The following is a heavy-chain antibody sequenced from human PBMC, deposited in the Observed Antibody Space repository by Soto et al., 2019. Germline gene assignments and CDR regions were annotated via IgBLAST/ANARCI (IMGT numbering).Heavy chain of an antibody. CDR1: GFTFSSYS. V-gene: IGHV3-21*01. CDR2: ISSSSTYI. CDR3: ARATYYYDSSGNYHLDY. D-gene: IGHD3-22*01. J-gene: IGHJ4*02. Sequence: PGGSLRLSCAASGFTFSSYSMNWVRQAPGKGLEWVSFISSSSTYIYYADSVKGRFTISRDNAKNSLYLQMNSLRAEDTAVYYCARATYYYDSSGNYHLDYWGQGT.